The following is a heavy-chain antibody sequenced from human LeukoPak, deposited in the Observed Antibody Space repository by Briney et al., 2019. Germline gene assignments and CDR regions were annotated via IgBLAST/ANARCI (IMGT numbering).Heavy chain of an antibody. J-gene: IGHJ6*02. CDR3: ATRGIPRYYYGMDV. CDR2: IYYSGST. Sequence: SETLSLTCTVSGGSISSSSYYWGWIRQPPGKGLEWIGSIYYSGSTYYNPSLKSRVTISVDTSKNQFSLKLSSVTAADTAVYYCATRGIPRYYYGMDVRGQGTTVTVSS. CDR1: GGSISSSSYY. V-gene: IGHV4-39*01. D-gene: IGHD3-16*01.